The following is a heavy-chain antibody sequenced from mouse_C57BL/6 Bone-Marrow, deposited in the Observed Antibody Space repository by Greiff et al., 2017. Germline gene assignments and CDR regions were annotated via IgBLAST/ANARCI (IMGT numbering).Heavy chain of an antibody. CDR1: GYTFTSYW. D-gene: IGHD2-5*01. V-gene: IGHV1-72*01. J-gene: IGHJ4*01. CDR3: ARRGFRSNYDAMDY. CDR2: IDPNSGGT. Sequence: QVQLQQPGAELVKPGASVKLSCKASGYTFTSYWMPWVKQRPGRGLEWIGRIDPNSGGTKYNGKFQSKATLTGDKPSSTAYMQLSSLTSEDSAVYYCARRGFRSNYDAMDYWGQGTSVTVSS.